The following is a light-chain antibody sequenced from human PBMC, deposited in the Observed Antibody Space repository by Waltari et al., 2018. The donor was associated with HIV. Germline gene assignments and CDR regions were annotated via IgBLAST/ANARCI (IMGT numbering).Light chain of an antibody. CDR3: QQRGGWPQS. V-gene: IGKV3-11*01. J-gene: IGKJ2*03. CDR1: QSVGTF. CDR2: DAS. Sequence: IVLPQSPATLSLSPGERATLSCRASQSVGTFLAWYQQKPGQAPRLLIHDASKRASGIPARFSGSGSGTDFTLTISSLEPEDFAIYHCQQRGGWPQSFGQGTKLEIK.